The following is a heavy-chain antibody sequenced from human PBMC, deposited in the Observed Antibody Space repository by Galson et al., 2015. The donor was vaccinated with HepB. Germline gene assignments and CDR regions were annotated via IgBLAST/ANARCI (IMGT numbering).Heavy chain of an antibody. CDR1: GFNFRNYA. D-gene: IGHD6-13*01. V-gene: IGHV3-23*01. Sequence: LRLSCAASGFNFRNYAMSWVRQAPGKGPQWVSGLNGSGSRTFYAESVKGRFTISRDNSKNTVYLQMNSLRAEDTAVYYCARVHSTQQYGMDVWGKGTTVTVSS. CDR3: ARVHSTQQYGMDV. CDR2: LNGSGSRT. J-gene: IGHJ6*04.